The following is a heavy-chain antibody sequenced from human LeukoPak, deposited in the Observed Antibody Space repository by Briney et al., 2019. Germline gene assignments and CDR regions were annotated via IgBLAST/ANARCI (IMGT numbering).Heavy chain of an antibody. Sequence: GGPLRLSCAASGFTFSSYAMSWVRQAPGKGLEWVSAISGSGGSTYYADSVKGRFTISRDNSKNTLYLQMNSLRAEDTAVYYCAKDPFHSSSWYSFDYWGQGTLVTVSS. CDR2: ISGSGGST. J-gene: IGHJ4*02. V-gene: IGHV3-23*01. CDR1: GFTFSSYA. CDR3: AKDPFHSSSWYSFDY. D-gene: IGHD6-13*01.